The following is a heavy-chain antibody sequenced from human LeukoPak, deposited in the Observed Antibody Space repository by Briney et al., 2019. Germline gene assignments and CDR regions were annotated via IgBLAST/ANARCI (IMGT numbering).Heavy chain of an antibody. D-gene: IGHD4-17*01. CDR2: IIPIFGTA. Sequence: ASVNVSCKASGGTFSIYAISWVRQAPGQGLEWMGGIIPIFGTANYAQKFQGRVTITADESTSTAYMELSSLRSEDTAVYYCARSGSTQDYGDYGYFQHWGQGTLVTVSS. CDR3: ARSGSTQDYGDYGYFQH. J-gene: IGHJ1*01. CDR1: GGTFSIYA. V-gene: IGHV1-69*13.